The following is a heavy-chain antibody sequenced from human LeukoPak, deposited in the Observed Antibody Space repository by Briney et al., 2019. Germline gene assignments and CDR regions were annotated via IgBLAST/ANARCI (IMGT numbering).Heavy chain of an antibody. D-gene: IGHD5-18*01. CDR1: GGSFSGYY. CDR3: ARGRRGYSYDY. V-gene: IGHV4-34*01. J-gene: IGHJ4*02. Sequence: PSETLSLTCAVYGGSFSGYYWSWIRQPPGKGLEWIGEINHSGSTNYNPSLKSRVTISVDTSKNQFSLKLSSVTAADTAVYHCARGRRGYSYDYWGQGTLVTVSS. CDR2: INHSGST.